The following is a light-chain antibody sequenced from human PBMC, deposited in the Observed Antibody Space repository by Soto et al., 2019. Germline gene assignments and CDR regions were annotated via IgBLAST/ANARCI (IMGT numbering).Light chain of an antibody. J-gene: IGKJ1*01. CDR2: KAS. CDR1: QSISSW. Sequence: DIQMTQSPSTLSASVGDRVTITCRASQSISSWLAWYQQKPGKAPKLLIYKASSLQSGVPSRFSGSGSGTEFSLTISSLQPDDFAAYYCQQCSSYPWTFGQGTKVELK. V-gene: IGKV1-5*03. CDR3: QQCSSYPWT.